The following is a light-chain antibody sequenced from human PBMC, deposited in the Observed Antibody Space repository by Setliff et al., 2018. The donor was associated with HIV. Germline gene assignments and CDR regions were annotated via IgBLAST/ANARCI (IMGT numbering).Light chain of an antibody. J-gene: IGLJ2*01. CDR2: EVS. CDR1: ISDVGGYYY. V-gene: IGLV2-14*01. Sequence: QSALPQPASVSGSPGQSITISCTGSISDVGGYYYVSWYQQYPGKAPKVLIYEVSNRPSGISNRFSGSKSGNTASLTISGLQTEDEADYYCSSFSSRTLVVFGGGTKVTVL. CDR3: SSFSSRTLVV.